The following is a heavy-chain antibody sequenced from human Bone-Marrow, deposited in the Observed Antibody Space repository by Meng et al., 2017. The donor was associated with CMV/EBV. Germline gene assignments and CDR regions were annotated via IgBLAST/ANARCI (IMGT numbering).Heavy chain of an antibody. J-gene: IGHJ6*02. CDR1: GGSISSYY. CDR3: ARGQRYHPYYYYGMDV. D-gene: IGHD2-2*01. CDR2: IYYSGST. V-gene: IGHV4-59*12. Sequence: SETLSLTCTVSGGSISSYYWSWIRQPPGKGLEWIGYIYYSGSTNYNPSLKSRVTISVDTSKNQFSLKLSSVTAADTAVYYCARGQRYHPYYYYGMDVWGQGTTVTVSS.